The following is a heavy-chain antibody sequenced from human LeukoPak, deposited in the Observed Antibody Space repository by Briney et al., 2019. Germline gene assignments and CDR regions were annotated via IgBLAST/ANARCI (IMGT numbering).Heavy chain of an antibody. CDR1: GFSFIGYE. D-gene: IGHD2-21*02. Sequence: GGSLRLSCAASGFSFIGYEMQWVRQAPGKGLVWVSRINTDGARTSYADSVKGRFTISRDNAKNTLYLQMNSLRAEDTAKYYCARELPREVTLDYWGQGTLVTVSS. CDR3: ARELPREVTLDY. J-gene: IGHJ4*02. V-gene: IGHV3-74*01. CDR2: INTDGART.